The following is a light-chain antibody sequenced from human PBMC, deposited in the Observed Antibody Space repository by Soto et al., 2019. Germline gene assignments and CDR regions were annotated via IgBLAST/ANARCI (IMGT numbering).Light chain of an antibody. CDR3: QQYSNWPPLYT. Sequence: EIVMTQSPATLSVSPGERATLSCRASQSVSSYLAWYQQKPGLPPRLLIYDASTRATGITDRFSGSGSGTEFTLTISSLQSADFEVYYCQQYSNWPPLYTFGRGTKLEIK. V-gene: IGKV3-15*01. CDR2: DAS. CDR1: QSVSSY. J-gene: IGKJ2*01.